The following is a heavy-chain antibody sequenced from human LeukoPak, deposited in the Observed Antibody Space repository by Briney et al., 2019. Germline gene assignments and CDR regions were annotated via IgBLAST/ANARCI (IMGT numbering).Heavy chain of an antibody. CDR2: IYHTGST. CDR3: AGMYSGTYLNDY. J-gene: IGHJ4*02. Sequence: PSETLSLTCTVSGGSISSTSYYWGWIRQPPGKGLEWIGSIYHTGSTYYNPSLKRRVTISVDTSKNQFSLKLSSVTAADTTVYYCAGMYSGTYLNDYWGQGILVTVSS. CDR1: GGSISSTSYY. V-gene: IGHV4-39*01. D-gene: IGHD1-26*01.